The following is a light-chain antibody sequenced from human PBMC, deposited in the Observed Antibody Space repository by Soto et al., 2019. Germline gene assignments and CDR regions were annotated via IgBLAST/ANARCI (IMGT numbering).Light chain of an antibody. CDR2: GAS. CDR1: QSFSSN. V-gene: IGKV3-15*01. J-gene: IGKJ5*01. CDR3: PPCTTWART. Sequence: EVGMRLVKATRAEPGGERATLSCRASQSFSSNLVWYQQKPGQAPRLLIYGASTRATGVPARFSGSRSGTYFTLPLSRLPSEDFAPYYWPPCTTWARTSRQGTRLEIK.